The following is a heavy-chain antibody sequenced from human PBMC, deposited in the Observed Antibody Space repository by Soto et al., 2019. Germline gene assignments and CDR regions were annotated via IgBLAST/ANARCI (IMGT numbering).Heavy chain of an antibody. D-gene: IGHD5-18*01. J-gene: IGHJ5*02. CDR3: ARRSGTAMVTSWFDP. CDR1: GYSFTSYW. Sequence: GESLKISCKGSGYSFTSYWIGWVRQIRGKGLEWMGIIYPGDSNTRYSPSFQGQVTISADKSISTAYLQWSSLKASDTAMYYCARRSGTAMVTSWFDPWGQGTLVTVSS. V-gene: IGHV5-51*01. CDR2: IYPGDSNT.